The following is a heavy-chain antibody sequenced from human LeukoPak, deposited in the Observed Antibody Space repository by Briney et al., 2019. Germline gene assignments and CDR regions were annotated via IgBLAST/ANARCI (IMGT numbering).Heavy chain of an antibody. V-gene: IGHV4-59*08. CDR2: IYYSGST. CDR3: ARGGELDWYYFDY. Sequence: SETLSLTCTVSGGSISSYYWSWIRQTPGKGLEWIGYIYYSGSTNYNPSLKSRVTISVDTSKNQFSLKLSSVTAADTAVYYCARGGELDWYYFDYWGQGTLVTVSS. J-gene: IGHJ4*02. CDR1: GGSISSYY. D-gene: IGHD1-26*01.